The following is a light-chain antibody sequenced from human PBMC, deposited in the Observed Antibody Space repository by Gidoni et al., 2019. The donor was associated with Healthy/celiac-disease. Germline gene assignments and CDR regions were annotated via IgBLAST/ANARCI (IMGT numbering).Light chain of an antibody. CDR1: QTVSIN. J-gene: IGKJ5*01. CDR2: GAS. V-gene: IGKV3-15*01. Sequence: DIVMTQSPATLSVSPGDRATLSCRASQTVSINVAWSQHKPGPAPRLLIYGASTRATGIPARFSGSGSGTEFTLTISSLQSEDFAVYYCQQYNNWPLTFGQGTRLEIK. CDR3: QQYNNWPLT.